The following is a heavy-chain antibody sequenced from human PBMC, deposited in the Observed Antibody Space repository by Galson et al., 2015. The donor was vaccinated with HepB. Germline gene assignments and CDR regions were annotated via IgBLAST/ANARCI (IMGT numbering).Heavy chain of an antibody. D-gene: IGHD6-6*01. CDR2: ISISGTTI. CDR1: GFTFFSTNA. CDR3: AREHRSSSTLWFDP. J-gene: IGHJ5*01. V-gene: IGHV3-48*03. Sequence: SLRLSCAASGFTFFSTNALHWVRQAPGQGPEWISYISISGTTIHYPDSVKGRFTISRDNAKNSLFLQMNSLRVEDTGIYYCAREHRSSSTLWFDPWGQGTLVTVSS.